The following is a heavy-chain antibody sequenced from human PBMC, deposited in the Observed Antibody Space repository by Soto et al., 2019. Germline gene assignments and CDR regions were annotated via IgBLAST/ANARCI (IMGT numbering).Heavy chain of an antibody. V-gene: IGHV4-30-4*01. CDR2: IYFSEST. CDR3: ARCIAAAGPIDY. D-gene: IGHD6-13*01. J-gene: IGHJ4*02. Sequence: SEILPLTCNVSGGSISSGDYYWSWIRQPPGKGLEWIGYIYFSESTSYNPSLKSRVTISVDTSKNQFSLKLSSVTAADTAVYYCARCIAAAGPIDYWGRGTLVTVSS. CDR1: GGSISSGDYY.